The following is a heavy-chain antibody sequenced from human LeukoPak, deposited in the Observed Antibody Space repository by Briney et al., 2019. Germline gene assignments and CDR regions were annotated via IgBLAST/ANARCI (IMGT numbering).Heavy chain of an antibody. D-gene: IGHD3-9*01. Sequence: GGSLRLSCVASGFTFSDYYMSWIRQAPGKGLEWVSYISSSGSARYYTDSVKGRFTISRDNAKNSLYLQMNSLRAEDTAVYYCAREGSSLTGVHYWGQGTLVTVSS. V-gene: IGHV3-11*01. CDR2: ISSSGSAR. CDR3: AREGSSLTGVHY. CDR1: GFTFSDYY. J-gene: IGHJ4*02.